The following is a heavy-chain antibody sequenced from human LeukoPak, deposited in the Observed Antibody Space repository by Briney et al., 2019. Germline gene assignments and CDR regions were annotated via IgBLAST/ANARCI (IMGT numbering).Heavy chain of an antibody. Sequence: PGGSLRLSCAASGFTFSSYWMSWVRQAPGKGLEWVANIKQDGSEKYYVDSVKGRFTISRDNAKSSLYLQMNSLRAEDTAVYYCAKDRGVTVAARPPHDYWGQGTLVTVSS. J-gene: IGHJ4*02. CDR2: IKQDGSEK. V-gene: IGHV3-7*01. CDR3: AKDRGVTVAARPPHDY. D-gene: IGHD6-6*01. CDR1: GFTFSSYW.